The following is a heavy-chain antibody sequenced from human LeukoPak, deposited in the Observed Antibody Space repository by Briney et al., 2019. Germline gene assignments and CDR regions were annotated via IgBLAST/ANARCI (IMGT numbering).Heavy chain of an antibody. CDR3: ARVQLSAEGGELDP. CDR2: IGASGSTR. J-gene: IGHJ5*02. V-gene: IGHV3-11*01. D-gene: IGHD1-1*01. Sequence: GGSLRLSCAASGFTFRKHYMSWIRQAPGRGPEWVAYIGASGSTRYYRDSVNGRFTISRDNAKNSLHLQMNSLRAEDTAVYYCARVQLSAEGGELDPWGQGTLVIVSS. CDR1: GFTFRKHY.